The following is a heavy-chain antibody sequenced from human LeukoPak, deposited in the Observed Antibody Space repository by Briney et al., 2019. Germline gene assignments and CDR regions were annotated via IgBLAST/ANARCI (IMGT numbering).Heavy chain of an antibody. Sequence: GGSLRLSCAASGVTVGTNSMSWARQSPGKGLEWVAVMWSDRITKYFGDSVKGRFTISRDNSKNILYLQMNSLRADDTGVYYCARDRSRMDVWGRGTTVTVSS. D-gene: IGHD1-26*01. J-gene: IGHJ6*02. CDR2: MWSDRITK. V-gene: IGHV3-33*08. CDR3: ARDRSRMDV. CDR1: GVTVGTNS.